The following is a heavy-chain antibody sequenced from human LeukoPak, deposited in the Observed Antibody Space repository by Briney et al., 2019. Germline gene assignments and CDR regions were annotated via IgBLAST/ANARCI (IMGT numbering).Heavy chain of an antibody. Sequence: GGSLRLSCAASGFTFSSYAMSWVRQAPGKGLEWVSAISGSGGSTYYVDSVKGRFTISRDNSKNTLYLQMNSLRAEDTAVYYCANTHDRITIFGVAVPTDYWGQGTLVTVSS. CDR1: GFTFSSYA. CDR3: ANTHDRITIFGVAVPTDY. J-gene: IGHJ4*02. D-gene: IGHD3-3*01. V-gene: IGHV3-23*01. CDR2: ISGSGGST.